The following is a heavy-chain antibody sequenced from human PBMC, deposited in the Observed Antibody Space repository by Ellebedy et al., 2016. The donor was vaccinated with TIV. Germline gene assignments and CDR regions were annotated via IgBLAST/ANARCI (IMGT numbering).Heavy chain of an antibody. CDR2: ISGSGGST. CDR3: ARVTWGAPYDSSGLYFDY. Sequence: GESLKISCAASGFTFSSYAMSWVRQAPGKGLEWVSAISGSGGSTYYADSVKGRFTISRDNSKNTLYLQMNSLRAEDTAVYYCARVTWGAPYDSSGLYFDYWGQGTLVTVSS. CDR1: GFTFSSYA. V-gene: IGHV3-23*01. D-gene: IGHD3-22*01. J-gene: IGHJ4*02.